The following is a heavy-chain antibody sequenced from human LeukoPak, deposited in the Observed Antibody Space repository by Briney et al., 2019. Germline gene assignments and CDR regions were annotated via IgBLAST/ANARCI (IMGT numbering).Heavy chain of an antibody. J-gene: IGHJ4*02. Sequence: QTGGSLRLSCAASGFTFSNYEFNWVRQAPGKGLEWVSYIGRGYGITNYADSVKGRFTVSRDDAKNSVYLQMNSLRAEDTALYYCARETVHYWGQGILVTVSS. CDR2: IGRGYGIT. V-gene: IGHV3-48*03. D-gene: IGHD4-17*01. CDR3: ARETVHY. CDR1: GFTFSNYE.